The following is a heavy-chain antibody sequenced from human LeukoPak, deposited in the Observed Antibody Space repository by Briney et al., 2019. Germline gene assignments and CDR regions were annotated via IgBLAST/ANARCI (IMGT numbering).Heavy chain of an antibody. D-gene: IGHD6-6*01. CDR2: IKSKTDGGTT. J-gene: IGHJ4*02. CDR3: TTGWQLVRRVIRYFDY. Sequence: GGSLRLSCAASGFTFSNAWMSWVRQAPGKGLEWVGRIKSKTDGGTTDYAAPVKGRFTISRDDSKNTLYLQMNSLKTEDTAVYYCTTGWQLVRRVIRYFDYWGQGTLVTVSS. CDR1: GFTFSNAW. V-gene: IGHV3-15*01.